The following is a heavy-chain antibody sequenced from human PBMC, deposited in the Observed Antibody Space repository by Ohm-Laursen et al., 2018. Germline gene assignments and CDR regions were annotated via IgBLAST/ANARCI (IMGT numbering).Heavy chain of an antibody. CDR2: ISSNGGGT. Sequence: SLRLSCAASGFTFSSYAIHWVRQAPGKGLEYVSAISSNGGGTYFANSVKGRFTISRDNSKNTVFLQMGSLRAEDMAVYYCARWRPNYDFWSGYVDYWGRGTLVTVSS. V-gene: IGHV3-64*01. J-gene: IGHJ4*02. CDR3: ARWRPNYDFWSGYVDY. CDR1: GFTFSSYA. D-gene: IGHD3-3*01.